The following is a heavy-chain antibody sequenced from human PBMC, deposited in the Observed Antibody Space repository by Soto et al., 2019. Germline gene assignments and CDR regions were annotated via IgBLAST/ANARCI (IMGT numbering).Heavy chain of an antibody. CDR3: ARRRGSGYHHTNYGMDV. D-gene: IGHD3-22*01. CDR2: IIPIFGTA. Sequence: QVQLVQSGAEVKKPGSSVKVSCKASGGTFSSYAISWVRQAPGQGLEWMGGIIPIFGTANYAQKFQGRVTITAGESTSTAYMELSSLRSEDTGVYYCARRRGSGYHHTNYGMDVWGQGTTVTVSS. J-gene: IGHJ6*02. CDR1: GGTFSSYA. V-gene: IGHV1-69*01.